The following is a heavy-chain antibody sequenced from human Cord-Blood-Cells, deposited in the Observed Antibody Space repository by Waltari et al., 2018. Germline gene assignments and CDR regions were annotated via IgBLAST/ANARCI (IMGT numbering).Heavy chain of an antibody. D-gene: IGHD2-15*01. CDR1: GYTSSSSH. CDR3: ARYCSGGSCYSDGGYFDY. Sequence: QVQLVQSGAEVKKPGASVKVSCTASGYTSSSSHMHWVGSAPGHRLEWMGWINAGNGNKKYSQKFQGRVTITRDTSASTAYMELSSLRSEDTAVYYCARYCSGGSCYSDGGYFDYWGQGTLVTVSS. CDR2: INAGNGNK. V-gene: IGHV1-3*01. J-gene: IGHJ4*02.